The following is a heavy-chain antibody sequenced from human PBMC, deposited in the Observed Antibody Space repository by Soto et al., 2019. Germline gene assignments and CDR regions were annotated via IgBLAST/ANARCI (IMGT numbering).Heavy chain of an antibody. J-gene: IGHJ6*02. Sequence: EVQLVESGGGLVQPGGSLRLSCAASEFTFSRYWMSWVRQAPGKGLEWVANIKQDGSETYYVDSVKGRFTISRDNAKNSLYLQMNILRAEDTAVYYCAIQNGASQYGMDVWGQGTKVTVSS. CDR3: AIQNGASQYGMDV. D-gene: IGHD4-17*01. V-gene: IGHV3-7*01. CDR1: EFTFSRYW. CDR2: IKQDGSET.